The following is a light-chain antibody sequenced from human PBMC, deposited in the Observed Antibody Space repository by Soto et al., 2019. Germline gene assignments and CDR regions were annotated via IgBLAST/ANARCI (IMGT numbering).Light chain of an antibody. CDR1: QSVSSN. Sequence: EIVMTQSPATLSVSPGERATLSCRASQSVSSNLAWYQQKPGQAPRILIYGASTRATGIPARFSGSGSGTEFTLTISSLQSEDFAVYYCQQYNNWPPWTFGQGTKV. V-gene: IGKV3-15*01. CDR3: QQYNNWPPWT. CDR2: GAS. J-gene: IGKJ1*01.